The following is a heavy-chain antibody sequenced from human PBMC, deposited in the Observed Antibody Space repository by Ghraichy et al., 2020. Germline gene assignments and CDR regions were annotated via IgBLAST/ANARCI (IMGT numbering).Heavy chain of an antibody. CDR2: ISYSGSA. D-gene: IGHD4-17*01. V-gene: IGHV4-59*03. Sequence: SETLSLTCTVSGGSISIDHWSWIRQPPGKGLEWIGYISYSGSAGYSPSLKSRVTISLDTSKNQFSLKLTSVTAAYTAVYYCALSLSGLDSGGSWGQRTLVSASS. CDR1: GGSISIDH. J-gene: IGHJ5*02. CDR3: ALSLSGLDSGGS.